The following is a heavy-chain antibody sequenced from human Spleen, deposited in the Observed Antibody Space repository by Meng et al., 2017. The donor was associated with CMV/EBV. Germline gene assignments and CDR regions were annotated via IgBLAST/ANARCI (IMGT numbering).Heavy chain of an antibody. Sequence: YGISWVRKAPGQGLECMGWISAYNGDTNYAQKFQGRVTLTTDTSTSTAYMDLRSLRSDDTAVYYCARVGYYYERSGFYYGHYYGVDVWGQGTTVTVSS. J-gene: IGHJ6*02. CDR1: YG. D-gene: IGHD3-22*01. V-gene: IGHV1-18*01. CDR3: ARVGYYYERSGFYYGHYYGVDV. CDR2: ISAYNGDT.